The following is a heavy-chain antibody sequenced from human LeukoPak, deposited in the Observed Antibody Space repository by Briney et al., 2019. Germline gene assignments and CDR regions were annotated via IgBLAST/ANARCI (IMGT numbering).Heavy chain of an antibody. J-gene: IGHJ3*02. D-gene: IGHD2-21*01. Sequence: SETLSLTCTVSGASINRSSYSWACTRQPPGKGLEWIASMSHSESPYYNPSPRTHATIPVDTPKNQLSLRLSSVTAADRAVYYCARQQSYSSIFDSWGQGTMVTVSS. CDR2: MSHSESP. CDR3: ARQQSYSSIFDS. V-gene: IGHV4-39*01. CDR1: GASINRSSYS.